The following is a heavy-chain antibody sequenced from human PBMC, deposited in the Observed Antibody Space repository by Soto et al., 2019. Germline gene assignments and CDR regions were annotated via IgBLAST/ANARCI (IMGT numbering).Heavy chain of an antibody. CDR3: ARALLGGLYDSSGYCDY. D-gene: IGHD3-22*01. CDR1: GYTFTSYY. V-gene: IGHV1-46*01. J-gene: IGHJ4*02. CDR2: INPSGGST. Sequence: ASVNLSCKASGYTFTSYYMHWVRQAHGQGLEWMGIINPSGGSTSYAQKFQGRVTMTRDTSTSTVYMELGSLRSEDTAVYYCARALLGGLYDSSGYCDYWGQGTLVTVSS.